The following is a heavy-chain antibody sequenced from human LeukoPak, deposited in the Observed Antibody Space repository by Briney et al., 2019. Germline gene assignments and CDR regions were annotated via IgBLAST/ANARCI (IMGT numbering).Heavy chain of an antibody. J-gene: IGHJ3*02. D-gene: IGHD3-10*01. V-gene: IGHV4-61*08. CDR2: ITYSGST. Sequence: SATLSLTCTVSGGSVSSGVYHWTWIRQPPGKGLEWFGGITYSGSTYYNPSLKSRVSISIDTSKNQFSLKVSSVTAADTAVYYCARGHGSGIYVDTFDIWGQGTMVTVSS. CDR1: GGSVSSGVYH. CDR3: ARGHGSGIYVDTFDI.